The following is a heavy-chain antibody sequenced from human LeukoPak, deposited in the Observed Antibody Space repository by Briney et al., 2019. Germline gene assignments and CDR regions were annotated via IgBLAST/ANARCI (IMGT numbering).Heavy chain of an antibody. Sequence: SETLSLTCTVSGGSIKNYYWTWIRQPPGKGLEWIGYIYYSGSTSSNPSLKSRVAISVDTSKNQFSLRLKYVTAADTAVYYCARDVPRGTGYMDVWGKGTTVTVSS. CDR3: ARDVPRGTGYMDV. D-gene: IGHD3-10*01. V-gene: IGHV4-59*01. CDR1: GGSIKNYY. CDR2: IYYSGST. J-gene: IGHJ6*03.